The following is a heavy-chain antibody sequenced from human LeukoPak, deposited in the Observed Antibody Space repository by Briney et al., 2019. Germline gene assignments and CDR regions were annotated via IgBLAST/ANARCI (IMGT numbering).Heavy chain of an antibody. Sequence: PGGSLRLSCAASGFTFSSYGMHWVRQAPGKGLEWVAVIWYDGSNKYYADSVKGRFTISRDNSKNTLYLQMSSLRPEDTAVYFCVKTMVTFGGLIRTDAFDIWGQGTMVSVCS. D-gene: IGHD3-16*01. V-gene: IGHV3-33*08. CDR3: VKTMVTFGGLIRTDAFDI. J-gene: IGHJ3*02. CDR1: GFTFSSYG. CDR2: IWYDGSNK.